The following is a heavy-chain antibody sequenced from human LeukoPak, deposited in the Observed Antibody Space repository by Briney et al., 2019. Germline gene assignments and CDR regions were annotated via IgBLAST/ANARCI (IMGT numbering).Heavy chain of an antibody. Sequence: SETLSLTCTVAAGSISSYYWSWVRQPPGEGREWIGYIYYSGSTNYNPSLKSRVTISVDTSKNQFSLKLSSVTAADTAVYYCARGLIFGVVISAFDIWGQGTMVTVSS. CDR2: IYYSGST. D-gene: IGHD3-3*01. CDR1: AGSISSYY. CDR3: ARGLIFGVVISAFDI. J-gene: IGHJ3*02. V-gene: IGHV4-59*01.